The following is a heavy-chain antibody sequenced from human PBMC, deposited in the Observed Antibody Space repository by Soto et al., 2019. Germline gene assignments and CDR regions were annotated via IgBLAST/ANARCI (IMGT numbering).Heavy chain of an antibody. Sequence: QVQLQQWGAGLLKPSETLSLTCAVYGGSFSGYYWSWIRQPPGKGLEWIGEINHSGSTNYNPSLHCRVTISVDTSKNQFSLTLSSVTCADSAVYYCARSSRIDIRGQGKMVTVSS. CDR1: GGSFSGYY. D-gene: IGHD2-2*01. CDR3: ARSSRIDI. V-gene: IGHV4-34*01. J-gene: IGHJ3*02. CDR2: INHSGST.